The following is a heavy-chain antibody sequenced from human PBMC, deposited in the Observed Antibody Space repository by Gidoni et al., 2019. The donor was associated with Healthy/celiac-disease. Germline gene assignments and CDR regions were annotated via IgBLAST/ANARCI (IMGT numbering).Heavy chain of an antibody. CDR1: GYSFTSYW. V-gene: IGHV5-10-1*01. CDR2: IDPSDSYT. J-gene: IGHJ6*02. Sequence: EVQLVQSGAEVKKPGASLRFSCTGPGYSFTSYWFSWARQMPGKGLEWMGRIDPSDSYTNYSPSFQGHVTISADKSISTAYLQWSSLKASDTAMYYCASLWGCSGGSCYSPHYYGMDVWGQGTTVTVSS. D-gene: IGHD2-15*01. CDR3: ASLWGCSGGSCYSPHYYGMDV.